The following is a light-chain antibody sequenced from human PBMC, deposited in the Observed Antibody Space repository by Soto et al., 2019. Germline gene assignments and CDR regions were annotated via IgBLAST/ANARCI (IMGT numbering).Light chain of an antibody. CDR2: KAS. CDR3: QQYNSYSPQT. Sequence: DFQLTQSPSTLSASVGDRVPITCRVSQSISSWLAWYQQKPGKAPKLLIYKASSLESGVPSRFSGSGSGTEFTLTISSLQPDDFATYYCQQYNSYSPQTFGQGTKVDI. CDR1: QSISSW. V-gene: IGKV1-5*03. J-gene: IGKJ1*01.